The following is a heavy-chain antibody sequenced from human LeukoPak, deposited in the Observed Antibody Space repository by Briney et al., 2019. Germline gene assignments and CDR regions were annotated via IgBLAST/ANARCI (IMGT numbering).Heavy chain of an antibody. CDR3: AKGGSSGWSWFDY. CDR1: GFTFSSYA. CDR2: ISGSGGST. V-gene: IGHV3-23*01. D-gene: IGHD6-19*01. Sequence: GGSLRLSCAAPGFTFSSYAMSWVCQAPGKGLEWVSAISGSGGSTYYADSVKGRFTISRDNPKNTLYLQMNSLRAEDTAVYYCAKGGSSGWSWFDYWGQGTLVTVSS. J-gene: IGHJ4*02.